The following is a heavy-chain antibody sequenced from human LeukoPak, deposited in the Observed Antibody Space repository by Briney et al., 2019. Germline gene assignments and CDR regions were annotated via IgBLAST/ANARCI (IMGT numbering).Heavy chain of an antibody. CDR2: ISSSSSYI. CDR3: ARDGSYSSSWYFAY. J-gene: IGHJ4*02. Sequence: PGGSLRLSCAASGFTFSSYSMNWVRQAPGKGLEWVSSISSSSSYIYYADSVKGRFTISRDNAKNSLYLQMDSLRAEDTAVYYCARDGSYSSSWYFAYWGQGTLVTVSS. D-gene: IGHD6-13*01. CDR1: GFTFSSYS. V-gene: IGHV3-21*01.